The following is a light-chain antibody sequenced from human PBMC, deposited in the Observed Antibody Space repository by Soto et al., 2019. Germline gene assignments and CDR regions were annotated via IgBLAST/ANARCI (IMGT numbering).Light chain of an antibody. CDR1: QSISSW. V-gene: IGKV1-5*03. Sequence: DIQMTQSPSTLSASVGDRVTITCRASQSISSWLAWYQQIPGQAPKLLIYKASSLESGVPSRFSGSGSGTEFTLTISSLQPDDFATYYCQQYNSYPWTFGQGTKVEIK. CDR3: QQYNSYPWT. J-gene: IGKJ1*01. CDR2: KAS.